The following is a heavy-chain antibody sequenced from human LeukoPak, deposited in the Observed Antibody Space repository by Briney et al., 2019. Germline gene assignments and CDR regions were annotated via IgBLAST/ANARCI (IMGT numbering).Heavy chain of an antibody. D-gene: IGHD3-10*01. CDR3: ARDSGDAFDI. CDR2: IYYSGST. V-gene: IGHV4-59*01. Sequence: SETLFLTCTVSGGSISSYYWSWIRQPPGKGLEWIGYIYYSGSTNYNPSLKSRVTISVDTSKNQFSLKLSSVTAADTAVYYCARDSGDAFDIWGQGTMVTVSS. J-gene: IGHJ3*02. CDR1: GGSISSYY.